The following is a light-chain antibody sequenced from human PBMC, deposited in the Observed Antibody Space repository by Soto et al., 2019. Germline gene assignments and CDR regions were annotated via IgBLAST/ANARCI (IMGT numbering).Light chain of an antibody. V-gene: IGLV2-11*01. CDR2: DVS. J-gene: IGLJ2*01. CDR1: SSDVGGYNY. Sequence: QSALTQPRSVSGSPGQSVTISCTGTSSDVGGYNYVSWYQQHPGKAPKLMIYDVSKRPSGVPDRFSGSKSGNTASLTSSGLQAEDEGDYYCCSYAGSYTLVFGGGTQLTVL. CDR3: CSYAGSYTLV.